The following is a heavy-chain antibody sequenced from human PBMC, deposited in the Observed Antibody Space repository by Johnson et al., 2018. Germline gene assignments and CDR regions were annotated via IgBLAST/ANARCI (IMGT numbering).Heavy chain of an antibody. CDR1: GFTFTNYG. CDR3: ARSTGGNSFPYYDYGMDV. CDR2: IWYDGSDK. J-gene: IGHJ6*02. D-gene: IGHD4-23*01. V-gene: IGHV3-33*01. Sequence: QVQLVQSGGGVVQPGRSLRLSCAASGFTFTNYGMHWVRQAPGKGLEWVAVIWYDGSDKYYADSVKGRFTISRDNSKNTLYRPMNSLRAEDTAVYSCARSTGGNSFPYYDYGMDVWGQGTTVTVSS.